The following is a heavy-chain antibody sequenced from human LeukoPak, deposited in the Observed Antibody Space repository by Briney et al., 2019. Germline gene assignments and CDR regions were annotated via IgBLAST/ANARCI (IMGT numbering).Heavy chain of an antibody. CDR3: ASGEGIAAAGTFDY. CDR1: GGSISSYY. D-gene: IGHD6-13*01. J-gene: IGHJ4*02. V-gene: IGHV4-4*07. CDR2: IYTSGST. Sequence: SETLSLTCTVSGGSISSYYWSWIRQPAGKGLEWMGRIYTSGSTNYNPSLKSRVTMSVDTSKNQFSLKLSSVTAADTAVYYCASGEGIAAAGTFDYWGQGTLVTVSS.